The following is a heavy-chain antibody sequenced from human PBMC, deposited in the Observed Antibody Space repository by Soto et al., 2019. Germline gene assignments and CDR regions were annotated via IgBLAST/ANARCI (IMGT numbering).Heavy chain of an antibody. D-gene: IGHD1-26*01. CDR2: ISYDGSNK. Sequence: PGGSLRLSCAASGFTFSSYAMHWVRQAPGKGLEWVAVISYDGSNKYYADSVKGRLTISRDNSKNTLYLQMNSLRAEDTAVYYCARDVSGVGAEHYYYGMDVWGQGTTVTVSS. V-gene: IGHV3-30-3*01. CDR3: ARDVSGVGAEHYYYGMDV. J-gene: IGHJ6*02. CDR1: GFTFSSYA.